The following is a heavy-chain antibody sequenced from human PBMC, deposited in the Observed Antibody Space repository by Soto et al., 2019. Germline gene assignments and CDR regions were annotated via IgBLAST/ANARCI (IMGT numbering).Heavy chain of an antibody. V-gene: IGHV3-7*03. Sequence: PGGSLRLSCAVSGFSFNNYWMSWVRQAPGKGLEWLAKINQDGSVKAYVDPVRGRFTTSRDNAENLLYLQMIGLRVEDTAVYYCARYRSGAYDTDYWGQGTLVTVSS. D-gene: IGHD5-12*01. J-gene: IGHJ4*02. CDR3: ARYRSGAYDTDY. CDR2: INQDGSVK. CDR1: GFSFNNYW.